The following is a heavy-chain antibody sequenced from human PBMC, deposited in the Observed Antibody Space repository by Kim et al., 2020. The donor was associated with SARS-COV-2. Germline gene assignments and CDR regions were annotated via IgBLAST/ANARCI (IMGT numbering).Heavy chain of an antibody. J-gene: IGHJ3*02. V-gene: IGHV3-74*01. CDR1: GFPFSSSW. Sequence: GGSLRLSCAASGFPFSSSWMHWVRQAPGKGLVWVSRINSDGSTTSYADSVKGRFTISRDNAKNTLFLQMNSLRAEDTAVYYCASSSSAWYRAFDIWGQGT. D-gene: IGHD6-13*01. CDR3: ASSSSAWYRAFDI. CDR2: INSDGSTT.